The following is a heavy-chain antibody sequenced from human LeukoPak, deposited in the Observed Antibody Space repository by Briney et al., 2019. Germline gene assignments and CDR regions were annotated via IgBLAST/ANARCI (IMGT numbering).Heavy chain of an antibody. Sequence: GGSLRLSCAASGFTFSSYWMSWVRQAPGKGLEWVANIKQDGSEKYYVDSVKGRFTISRDNAKNSLYLQMNSLRAEDTAVYYCARASGAGSYWYFDLWGRGTLVTVSS. CDR1: GFTFSSYW. CDR3: ARASGAGSYWYFDL. CDR2: IKQDGSEK. V-gene: IGHV3-7*01. D-gene: IGHD3-10*01. J-gene: IGHJ2*01.